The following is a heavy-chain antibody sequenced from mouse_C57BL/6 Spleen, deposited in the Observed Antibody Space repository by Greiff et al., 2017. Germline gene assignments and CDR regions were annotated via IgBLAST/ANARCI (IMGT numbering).Heavy chain of an antibody. CDR3: TKSFDSSGSPFDY. D-gene: IGHD3-2*02. CDR1: GYTFTDYE. CDR2: IDPETGGT. Sequence: QVHVKQSGAELVRPGASVTLSCKASGYTFTDYEMHWVKQTPVHGLEWIGAIDPETGGTAYNQKFKGKAILTADKSSSTAYMELRSLTSEDSAVYYCTKSFDSSGSPFDYWGQGTTLTVSS. J-gene: IGHJ2*01. V-gene: IGHV1-15*01.